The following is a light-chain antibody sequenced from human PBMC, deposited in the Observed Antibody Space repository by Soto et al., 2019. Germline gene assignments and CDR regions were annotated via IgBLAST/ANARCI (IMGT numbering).Light chain of an antibody. Sequence: DIQMTQSPSTLAASIGDRVTITCRASPTINYWLAWYQQKPGKAPNLLIYHASNLETGVPSRFSGSAFGTEFTLTISSLQPDDFATYYCQHYNSYPWTFGQGTKVEIK. V-gene: IGKV1-5*01. CDR3: QHYNSYPWT. CDR2: HAS. J-gene: IGKJ1*01. CDR1: PTINYW.